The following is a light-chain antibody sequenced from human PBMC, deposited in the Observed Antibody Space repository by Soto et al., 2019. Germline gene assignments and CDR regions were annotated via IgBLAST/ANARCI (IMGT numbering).Light chain of an antibody. Sequence: QSVLTQPRSVSGSPGQSVTISCIGTNSDVGAYNYVSWYQQHPSKAPKLMIYDVSERPSGVSDRFSGSKSGNTASLTISGLQADDEATYYCSSYTSTNTPYVFGTGTKLTVL. CDR3: SSYTSTNTPYV. CDR1: NSDVGAYNY. V-gene: IGLV2-11*01. J-gene: IGLJ1*01. CDR2: DVS.